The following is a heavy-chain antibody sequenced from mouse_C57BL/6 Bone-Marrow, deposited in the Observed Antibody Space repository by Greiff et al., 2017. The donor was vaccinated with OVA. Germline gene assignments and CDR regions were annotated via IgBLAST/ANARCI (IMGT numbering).Heavy chain of an antibody. CDR2: ISYDGSN. V-gene: IGHV3-6*01. CDR1: GYSITSGYY. CDR3: ARDGNYRFDY. D-gene: IGHD2-1*01. J-gene: IGHJ2*01. Sequence: LEESGPGLVKPSQSLSLTCSVTGYSITSGYYWNWIRQFPGNKLEWMGYISYDGSNNYNPSLKNRISITRDTSKNQFFLKLNSVTTEDTATYYCARDGNYRFDYWGQGTTHTVSS.